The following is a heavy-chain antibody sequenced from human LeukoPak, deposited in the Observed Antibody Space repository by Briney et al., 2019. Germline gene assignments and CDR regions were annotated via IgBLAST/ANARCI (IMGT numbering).Heavy chain of an antibody. V-gene: IGHV3-48*01. CDR2: ITNSGNSK. Sequence: GGSLRLSCAASEFTFSSYSMNWVRQTPGKGLEWVSYITNSGNSKSYADSVKGRFTISRDNTKNSLYLQMNGLRAEDTAVYYCARGVTMIVVVIHDWYFDLWGRGTLVTVSS. CDR1: EFTFSSYS. CDR3: ARGVTMIVVVIHDWYFDL. D-gene: IGHD3-22*01. J-gene: IGHJ2*01.